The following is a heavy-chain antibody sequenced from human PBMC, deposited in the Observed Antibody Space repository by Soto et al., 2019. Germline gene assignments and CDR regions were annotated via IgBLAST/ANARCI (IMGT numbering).Heavy chain of an antibody. D-gene: IGHD6-13*01. Sequence: SQTLSVDRSLSEAYTARTPWMTWARQPPGKGLEWIGEIYHSGSTNYNPSLKSRVIISVDKSKNRFSLKLSSVTDADTAVYYCARGERQQQRDYWGQGTLVTVS. V-gene: IGHV4-4*02. CDR1: EAYTARTPW. J-gene: IGHJ4*02. CDR2: IYHSGST. CDR3: ARGERQQQRDY.